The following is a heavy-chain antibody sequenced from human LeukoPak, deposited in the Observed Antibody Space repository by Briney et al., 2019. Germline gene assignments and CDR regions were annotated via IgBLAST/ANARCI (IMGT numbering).Heavy chain of an antibody. CDR1: GGSISSGGYY. CDR3: ARGDYYDSSGYDY. D-gene: IGHD3-22*01. CDR2: IYYSGST. Sequence: PSETLSLTCTVSGGSISSGGYYWSWIRQHPGKGLEWIGYIYYSGSTYYNPSLKSRVTISVDTSKNQFSLKLSSVTAADTAVYYCARGDYYDSSGYDYWGQGTLVTVSS. V-gene: IGHV4-30-4*08. J-gene: IGHJ4*02.